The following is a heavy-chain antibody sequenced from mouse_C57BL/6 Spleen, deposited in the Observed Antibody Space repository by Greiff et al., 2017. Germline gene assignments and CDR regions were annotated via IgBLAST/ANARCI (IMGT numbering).Heavy chain of an antibody. CDR1: GYTFTDYE. V-gene: IGHV1-15*01. CDR3: TTKNPITTVFDY. Sequence: VQLQESGAELVRPGASVTLSCKASGYTFTDYEMHWVKQTPVHGLEWIGAIDPETGGTAYNQKFKGKAILTADKSSSTAYMELRSLTSEDSAVYYCTTKNPITTVFDYWGQGTTLTVSS. J-gene: IGHJ2*01. CDR2: IDPETGGT. D-gene: IGHD1-1*01.